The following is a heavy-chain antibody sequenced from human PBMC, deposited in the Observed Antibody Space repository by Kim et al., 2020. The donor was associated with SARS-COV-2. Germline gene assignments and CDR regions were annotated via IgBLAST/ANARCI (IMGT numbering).Heavy chain of an antibody. D-gene: IGHD4-17*01. V-gene: IGHV3-11*04. CDR3: ARDLYGDYSFDY. J-gene: IGHJ4*02. Sequence: YADSVTGRFTNSRDNAKNSLYLQMNSLRAEDTAVYYCARDLYGDYSFDYWGQGTLVTVSS.